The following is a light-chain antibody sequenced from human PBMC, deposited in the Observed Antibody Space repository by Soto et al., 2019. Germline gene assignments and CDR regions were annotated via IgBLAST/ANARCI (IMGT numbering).Light chain of an antibody. V-gene: IGLV1-47*01. CDR2: KNN. CDR3: ATWDDSLSGFV. J-gene: IGLJ1*01. CDR1: NPNIGTNY. Sequence: QSVLSQPPSSSGTPGQWVTISCSGSNPNIGTNYVYWYQQLPGMAPKLLLYKNNERPFGVPDRFSGSKSGTSASLAISGLRSEDEADYFCATWDDSLSGFVFGSGTKVTV.